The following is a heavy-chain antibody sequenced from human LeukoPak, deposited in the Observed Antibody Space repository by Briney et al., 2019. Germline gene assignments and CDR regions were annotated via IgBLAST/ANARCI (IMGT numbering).Heavy chain of an antibody. CDR1: GFTFSSYA. V-gene: IGHV3-30-3*01. CDR3: ARARGPIAARRGDAFDI. J-gene: IGHJ3*02. Sequence: GGSLRLSCAASGFTFSSYAMHWVRQAPGKGLEWVAVISYDGSNKYYADSVKGRFTISRDNSKNTLYLQMNSLRAEDTAVYYCARARGPIAARRGDAFDIWGQGTMVIVSS. D-gene: IGHD6-6*01. CDR2: ISYDGSNK.